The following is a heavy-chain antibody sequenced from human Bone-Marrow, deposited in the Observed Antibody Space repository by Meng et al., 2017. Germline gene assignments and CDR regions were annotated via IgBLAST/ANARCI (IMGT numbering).Heavy chain of an antibody. V-gene: IGHV4-4*07. Sequence: QVRVQVRAPDLVHTSEPLSLPCTVSGGSISSYYWSWIRQPAGKGLEWIGRIYTSGSTNYNPSLKSRVTMSVDTSKNQFSLKLSSVTAADTAVYYCARDNYYDSSGYTRTYWYFDLWGRGTLVTVSS. D-gene: IGHD3-22*01. CDR3: ARDNYYDSSGYTRTYWYFDL. CDR2: IYTSGST. J-gene: IGHJ2*01. CDR1: GGSISSYY.